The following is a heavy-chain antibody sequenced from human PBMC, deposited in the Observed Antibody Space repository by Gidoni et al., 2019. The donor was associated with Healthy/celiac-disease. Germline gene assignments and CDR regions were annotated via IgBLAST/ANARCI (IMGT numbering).Heavy chain of an antibody. D-gene: IGHD3-3*01. Sequence: QVQLVQSGAEVKKPGASVKVSCKASGYTLTSYDINWVRQATGQGLEWMGWMNPNSGNTGYAQKFQGRVTMTRNTSISTAYMELSSLRSEDTAVYYCARADYDFWSGYSPGWFDPWGQGTLVTVSS. CDR3: ARADYDFWSGYSPGWFDP. J-gene: IGHJ5*02. CDR1: GYTLTSYD. CDR2: MNPNSGNT. V-gene: IGHV1-8*01.